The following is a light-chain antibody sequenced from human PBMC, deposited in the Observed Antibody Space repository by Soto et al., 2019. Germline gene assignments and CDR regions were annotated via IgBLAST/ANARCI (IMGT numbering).Light chain of an antibody. CDR3: QQYGTSPQT. CDR2: DTS. J-gene: IGKJ1*01. CDR1: QSVGSN. V-gene: IGKV3-20*01. Sequence: TQSPSALSVSPGAGAPLSCWASQSVGSNLAWYQQKPGQAPGLLIYDTSTRASGVPDRFSGSGSGTEFTLTISRLEPEDFAVYYCQQYGTSPQTFGQGTKVDIK.